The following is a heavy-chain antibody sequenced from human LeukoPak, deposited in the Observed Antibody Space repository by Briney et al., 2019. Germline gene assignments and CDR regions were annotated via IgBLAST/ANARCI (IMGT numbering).Heavy chain of an antibody. D-gene: IGHD4-17*01. J-gene: IGHJ3*02. CDR2: IDPRDSYT. V-gene: IGHV5-10-1*01. CDR1: GYSFTSYW. CDR3: AIGYGVNQGDFDI. Sequence: GEALKIYCQGSGYSFTSYWISCVRQMPGKGLEWMGKIDPRDSYTNSSPSFQGHVTSSADKSISTAYLQWSSMKASYTAMNYSAIGYGVNQGDFDIWGQGTMVTVYS.